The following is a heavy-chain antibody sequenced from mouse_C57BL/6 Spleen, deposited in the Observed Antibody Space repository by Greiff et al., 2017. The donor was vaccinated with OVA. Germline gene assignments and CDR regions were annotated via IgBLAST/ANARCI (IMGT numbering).Heavy chain of an antibody. V-gene: IGHV1-42*01. CDR1: GYSFTGYY. D-gene: IGHD1-1*01. J-gene: IGHJ2*01. Sequence: VQLQQSGPELVKPGASVKISCKASGYSFTGYYMNWVKQSPEKSLEWIGEINPSTGGTTYNQKFKAKATLTVDKSSSTAYMQLKSLTSEDSAVYYCARSYYGRRYFDYWGQGTTLTVSS. CDR2: INPSTGGT. CDR3: ARSYYGRRYFDY.